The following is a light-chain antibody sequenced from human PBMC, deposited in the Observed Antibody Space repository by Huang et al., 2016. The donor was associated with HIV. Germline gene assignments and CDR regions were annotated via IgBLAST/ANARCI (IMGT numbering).Light chain of an antibody. J-gene: IGKJ1*01. CDR3: QQYDSLPPWT. CDR1: QDIAKY. Sequence: DIQMTQSPSSRSASVGDRVTITCQASQDIAKYLNWYQQKPGQAPKLLIYDASKLETGLPSRFSGSASGTDFTFTISSLQPEDIATYYCQQYDSLPPWTFGQGTKVGIK. V-gene: IGKV1-33*01. CDR2: DAS.